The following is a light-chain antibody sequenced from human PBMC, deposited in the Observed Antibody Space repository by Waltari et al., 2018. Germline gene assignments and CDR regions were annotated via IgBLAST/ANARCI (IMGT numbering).Light chain of an antibody. CDR1: QCVSRA. V-gene: IGKV3-20*01. J-gene: IGKJ1*01. Sequence: EIVLTLSPGTLSLSLGERATLPCRASQCVSRALAWYQQKPGQAPRLLIYDASTRATGIPHRFSGSESGTDFSLTISRLELVDFAVYYCQHYVRLPATFGQGTTVEI. CDR2: DAS. CDR3: QHYVRLPAT.